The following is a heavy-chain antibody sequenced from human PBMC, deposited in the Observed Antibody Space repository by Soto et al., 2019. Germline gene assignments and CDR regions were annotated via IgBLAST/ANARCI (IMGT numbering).Heavy chain of an antibody. J-gene: IGHJ4*01. CDR1: GYTFSSFD. V-gene: IGHV3-23*01. CDR3: AHRTGFDY. Sequence: EVQLWESGGGLVQPGGSLRLSCAVSGYTFSSFDMSWVRQAPGKGLEWVSTISGSGGGTNYADSVKGRFTISRDISTYTVHLQMNSLRAEDTAVYYCAHRTGFDYWGHGALLTVTS. CDR2: ISGSGGGT.